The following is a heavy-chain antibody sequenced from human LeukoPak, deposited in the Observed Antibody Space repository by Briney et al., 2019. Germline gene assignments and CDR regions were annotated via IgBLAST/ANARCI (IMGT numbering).Heavy chain of an antibody. V-gene: IGHV3-64D*06. CDR3: VKDDLYYYGSGSSND. CDR2: ITSIGGST. D-gene: IGHD3-10*01. J-gene: IGHJ4*02. Sequence: GGSLRLSCSASGFTFSSYIMHWVRQAPGKGLEYVSAITSIGGSTYYADSVKGRFTISRDNSKNTLYLQMSSLRPEDTAVYYCVKDDLYYYGSGSSNDWGQGTLVTVSS. CDR1: GFTFSSYI.